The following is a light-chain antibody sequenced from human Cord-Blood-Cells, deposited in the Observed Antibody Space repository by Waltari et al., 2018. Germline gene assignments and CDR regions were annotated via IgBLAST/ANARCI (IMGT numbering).Light chain of an antibody. CDR3: YSTDSSGNHRGV. CDR1: ALPKKY. J-gene: IGLJ2*01. CDR2: EDN. Sequence: SYELTQPPSVSVSPGQTARITCSGDALPKKYAYWYQQKSCQAPVLVIYEDNKRPSGIPERFSCSSSGTMATLTISGAQVEDEADYYCYSTDSSGNHRGVFGGGTKLTVL. V-gene: IGLV3-10*01.